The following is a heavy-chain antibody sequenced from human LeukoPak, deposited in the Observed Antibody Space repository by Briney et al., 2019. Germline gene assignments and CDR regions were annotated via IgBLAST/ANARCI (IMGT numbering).Heavy chain of an antibody. D-gene: IGHD3-10*01. CDR3: ARYASGSGYWFDP. J-gene: IGHJ5*02. V-gene: IGHV4-39*05. CDR2: VYYTGSA. CDR1: CGSLSSTSYH. Sequence: SETPSLTRTVPCGSLSSTSYHWASIRQPPGKGLEWLATVYYTGSAYYNPSLKSRSTIPVDTSKSQFSLKLSSVTTADPALYYCARYASGSGYWFDPWGQGTLVTVSS.